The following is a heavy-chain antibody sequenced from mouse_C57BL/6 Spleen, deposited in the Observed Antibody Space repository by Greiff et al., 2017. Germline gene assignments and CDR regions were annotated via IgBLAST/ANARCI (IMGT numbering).Heavy chain of an antibody. Sequence: EVHLVESGGGLVKPGGSLKLSCAASGFTFSDYGMHWVRQAPEKGLEWVAYISSGSSTIYSADTARGRFTITRDNAKNTLFLQMTSLMSEDTAMYYCATRGNYYGSSYYFDYWGQGTTLTVSS. J-gene: IGHJ2*01. CDR2: ISSGSSTI. CDR3: ATRGNYYGSSYYFDY. V-gene: IGHV5-17*01. CDR1: GFTFSDYG. D-gene: IGHD1-1*01.